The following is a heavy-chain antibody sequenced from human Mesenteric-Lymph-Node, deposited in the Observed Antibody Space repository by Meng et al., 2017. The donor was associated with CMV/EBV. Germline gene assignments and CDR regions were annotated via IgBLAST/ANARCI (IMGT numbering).Heavy chain of an antibody. CDR1: GFTFSSYA. CDR2: ISGSGGST. D-gene: IGHD2-21*01. CDR3: TRDAPNCFDP. J-gene: IGHJ5*02. V-gene: IGHV3-23*01. Sequence: GESLKISCAASGFTFSSYAMSWVRQAPGKGLEWVSAISGSGGSTYYADSVKGRFTISRDNSKNTLYLQMNSLRAEDTAVYYCTRDAPNCFDPWGQGTLVTVSS.